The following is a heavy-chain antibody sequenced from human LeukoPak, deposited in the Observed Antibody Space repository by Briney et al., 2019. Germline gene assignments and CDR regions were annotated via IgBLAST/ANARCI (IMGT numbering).Heavy chain of an antibody. CDR2: ISSSSSYI. CDR1: GFTFSSYS. J-gene: IGHJ4*02. CDR3: ASGVLRYFDWLLGGLGY. V-gene: IGHV3-21*01. Sequence: GGSLRLSCAASGFTFSSYSMNWVRQAPGKGLEWVSSISSSSSYIYYADSVKGRFTISRDNAKNSLYLQMNSLRAEDTAVYYCASGVLRYFDWLLGGLGYWGQGTLVTVSS. D-gene: IGHD3-9*01.